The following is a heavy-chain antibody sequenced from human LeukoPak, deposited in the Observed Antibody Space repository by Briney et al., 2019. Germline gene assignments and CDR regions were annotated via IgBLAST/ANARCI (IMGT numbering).Heavy chain of an antibody. CDR3: ARTSGSSGWYYRAEKYYYMDV. CDR2: ISSSSSTI. CDR1: GFTFSSYS. D-gene: IGHD6-19*01. Sequence: GGSLRLSCAAPGFTFSSYSMNWVRQAPGKGLEWVSYISSSSSTIYYADSVKGRFTISRDNAKNSLYLQMNSLRAEDTAVYYCARTSGSSGWYYRAEKYYYMDVWGKGTTVTVSS. V-gene: IGHV3-48*01. J-gene: IGHJ6*03.